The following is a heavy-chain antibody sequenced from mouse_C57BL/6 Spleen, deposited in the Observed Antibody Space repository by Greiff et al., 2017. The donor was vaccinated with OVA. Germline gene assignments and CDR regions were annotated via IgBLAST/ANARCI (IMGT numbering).Heavy chain of an antibody. J-gene: IGHJ3*01. D-gene: IGHD3-3*01. CDR1: GYTFTSYW. CDR2: IDPSDSYT. Sequence: QVQLKQPGAELVKPGASVKLSCKASGYTFTSYWMQWVKQRPGQGLEWIGEIDPSDSYTNYNQKFKGKATLTVDTSSSTAYMQLSSLTSEDSAVYYCARVRWDKEFAYWGQGTLVTVSA. CDR3: ARVRWDKEFAY. V-gene: IGHV1-50*01.